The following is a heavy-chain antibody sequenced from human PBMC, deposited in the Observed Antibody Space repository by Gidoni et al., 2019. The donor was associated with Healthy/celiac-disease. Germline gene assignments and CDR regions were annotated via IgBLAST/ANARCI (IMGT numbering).Heavy chain of an antibody. CDR2: INPNSGGT. Sequence: QVQLVQSGAEVKKPGASVKVSCKASGYTFTGYNMHWVRQAPGQGLEWMGWINPNSGGTNYAQKFQGWVTMTRDTSISTAYMELSRLRSDDTAVYYCARDQGWGAAAETTYNWFDPWGQGTLVTVSS. CDR3: ARDQGWGAAAETTYNWFDP. V-gene: IGHV1-2*04. J-gene: IGHJ5*02. CDR1: GYTFTGYN. D-gene: IGHD6-13*01.